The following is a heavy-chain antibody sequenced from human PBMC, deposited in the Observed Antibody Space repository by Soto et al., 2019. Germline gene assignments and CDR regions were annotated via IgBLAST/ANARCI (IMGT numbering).Heavy chain of an antibody. V-gene: IGHV4-31*03. Sequence: SENLSLTCTFSGGSISGCAYYWSWIRQSPGKGLEWIGYIYYSGSTQYNSSLKSRVTMSVDTSRNQFSLKLSSVTAADTAVYFCGSSQVHHYTSSGYIPPMDVWGQGTTVTVSS. CDR1: GGSISGCAYY. CDR2: IYYSGST. D-gene: IGHD3-22*01. J-gene: IGHJ6*02. CDR3: GSSQVHHYTSSGYIPPMDV.